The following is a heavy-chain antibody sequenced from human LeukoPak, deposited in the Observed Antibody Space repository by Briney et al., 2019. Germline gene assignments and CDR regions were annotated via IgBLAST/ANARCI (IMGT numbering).Heavy chain of an antibody. Sequence: GGSLRLSCAVSGFTFSSYGMHWVRQAPGKGLEWVAVISYDGSNKYYADSVKGRFTISRDNSKNTLYLQMNSLRAEDTAVYYCAKVRRGYCSGGSRYSWFDPWGQGTLVTVSS. J-gene: IGHJ5*02. V-gene: IGHV3-30*18. CDR1: GFTFSSYG. D-gene: IGHD2-15*01. CDR2: ISYDGSNK. CDR3: AKVRRGYCSGGSRYSWFDP.